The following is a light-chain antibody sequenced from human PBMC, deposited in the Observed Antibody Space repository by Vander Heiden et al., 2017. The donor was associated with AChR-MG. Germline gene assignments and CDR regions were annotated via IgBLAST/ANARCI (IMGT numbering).Light chain of an antibody. V-gene: IGLV1-40*01. CDR2: ANS. CDR1: SSNIGAGHL. Sequence: QSVLTQPPSVSGAPGQRVTISCTGNSSNIGAGHLVHWYQQLPVRAPKLLSYANSNRPSGVPDRFSGSKSGTSASLAITGLQAEDEADYDCQSYDNSLSGLVFGGGTRLTVL. J-gene: IGLJ3*02. CDR3: QSYDNSLSGLV.